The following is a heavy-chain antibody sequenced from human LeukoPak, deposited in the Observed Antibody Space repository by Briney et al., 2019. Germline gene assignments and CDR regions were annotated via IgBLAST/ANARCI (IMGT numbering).Heavy chain of an antibody. CDR2: ISSSSSYI. D-gene: IGHD3-10*01. Sequence: GGSLRLSCAASGFTFSSYSMNWVRQAPGKGLEWVSSISSSSSYIYYADSVKGRFTISRDNAKNSLYLQMNSLRAEDTAVYYCAQSGRGYYMDVWGKGTTVTVSS. V-gene: IGHV3-21*01. CDR3: AQSGRGYYMDV. J-gene: IGHJ6*03. CDR1: GFTFSSYS.